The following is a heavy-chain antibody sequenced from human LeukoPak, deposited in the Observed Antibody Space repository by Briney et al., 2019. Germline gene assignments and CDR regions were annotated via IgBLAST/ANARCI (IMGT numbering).Heavy chain of an antibody. CDR1: GFTFSSYA. CDR2: ISYDGGNK. J-gene: IGHJ4*02. Sequence: GGSLRLSCAASGFTFSSYAMHWVRQAPGKGLEWVAVISYDGGNKYYADSVKGRFTISRDNSKNTLYLQMNRLRAEDTAVYYCAKRISSGWSYYFDYWGQGTLVTVSS. CDR3: AKRISSGWSYYFDY. V-gene: IGHV3-30*04. D-gene: IGHD6-19*01.